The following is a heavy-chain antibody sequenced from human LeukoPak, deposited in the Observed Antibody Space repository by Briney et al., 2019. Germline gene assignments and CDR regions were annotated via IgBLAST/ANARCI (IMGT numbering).Heavy chain of an antibody. CDR3: ARGATFGYYYYYYMDV. CDR1: GYTFTSYY. D-gene: IGHD5-24*01. V-gene: IGHV1-46*01. CDR2: INPSGGST. J-gene: IGHJ6*03. Sequence: ASMKVSCKASGYTFTSYYMHWVRQAPGQGLEWMGIINPSGGSTSYAQKFQGRVTMTRDMSTSTVYMELSSLRSEDTAVYYCARGATFGYYYYYYMDVWGKGTTVTVSS.